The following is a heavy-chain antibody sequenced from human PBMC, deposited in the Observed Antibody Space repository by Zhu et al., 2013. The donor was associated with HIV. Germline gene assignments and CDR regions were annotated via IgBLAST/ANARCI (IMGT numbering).Heavy chain of an antibody. CDR2: MNPNSGNT. V-gene: IGHV1-8*01. CDR3: ARGRWIAARYYYYGMDV. CDR1: GYTFTSYD. D-gene: IGHD6-6*01. J-gene: IGHJ6*02. Sequence: QVQLVQSGAEVKKPGASVKVSCKASGYTFTSYDINWVRQATGQGLEWMGWMNPNSGNTGYAQKFQGRVTMTRNTSISTAYMELSSLRSEDTAVYYCARGRWIAARYYYYGMDVWGQGTTVTVSS.